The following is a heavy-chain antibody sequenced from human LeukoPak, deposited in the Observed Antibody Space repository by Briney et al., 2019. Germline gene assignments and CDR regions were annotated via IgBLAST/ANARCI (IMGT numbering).Heavy chain of an antibody. Sequence: ASVKVSCKASGGTFSSYAISWVRQAPGQGLEWMGGIIPIFGTANYAQKFQGRVTITADESTSTAYMELSSLRSEDTAVYYCARGGSTSRQSYYYYYMDVWGKGTTVTVSS. CDR3: ARGGSTSRQSYYYYYMDV. CDR2: IIPIFGTA. V-gene: IGHV1-69*13. D-gene: IGHD2-2*01. J-gene: IGHJ6*03. CDR1: GGTFSSYA.